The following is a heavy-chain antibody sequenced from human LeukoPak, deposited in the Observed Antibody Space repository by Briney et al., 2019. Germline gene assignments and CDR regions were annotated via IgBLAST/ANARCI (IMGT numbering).Heavy chain of an antibody. J-gene: IGHJ4*02. D-gene: IGHD6-19*01. Sequence: PSETLSLTCSVSGDSVTSSFLNWIRQPPGKGLEWIGCVSSDGTTNHIPPLRSRFVIPVDTAKNDLSLHLTSVTAADTAIYYCARLECVIAGWYTDWGRG. V-gene: IGHV4-59*02. CDR1: GDSVTSSF. CDR3: ARLECVIAGWYTD. CDR2: VSSDGTT.